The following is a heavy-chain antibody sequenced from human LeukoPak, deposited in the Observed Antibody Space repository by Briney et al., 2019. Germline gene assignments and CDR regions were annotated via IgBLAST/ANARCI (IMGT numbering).Heavy chain of an antibody. V-gene: IGHV3-53*01. CDR2: IYSGGST. J-gene: IGHJ4*02. D-gene: IGHD1-26*01. CDR3: ARVDGGSYYRYYDY. CDR1: GFTVSSNY. Sequence: PGGSLRLSCAASGFTVSSNYISWVRQAPGKGLEWVSVIYSGGSTYYADSVKGRFTISRDNAKNSLYLQMNSLRAEDTALYHCARVDGGSYYRYYDYWGQGTLVTVSS.